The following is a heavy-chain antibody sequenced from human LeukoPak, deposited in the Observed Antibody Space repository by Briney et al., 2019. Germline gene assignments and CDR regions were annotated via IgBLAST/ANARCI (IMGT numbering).Heavy chain of an antibody. V-gene: IGHV3-30*03. CDR2: ISYDGSNK. Sequence: GGSLRLSCAASGFTFNTYGMHWVRQAPGKGLEWVALISYDGSNKYYADSVKGRFTISRDNAKNSLYLQMNSLRAEDTAVYYCARDPDPIVVVVAATGDPWGQGTLVTVSS. J-gene: IGHJ5*02. CDR3: ARDPDPIVVVVAATGDP. D-gene: IGHD2-15*01. CDR1: GFTFNTYG.